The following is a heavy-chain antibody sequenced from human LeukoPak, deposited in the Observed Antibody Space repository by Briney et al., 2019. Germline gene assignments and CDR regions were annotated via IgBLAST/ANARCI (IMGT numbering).Heavy chain of an antibody. CDR3: AKGTLDIVVVPAAPKVYYFDY. Sequence: GGSLRLSCAISGFTSTTAWMTWVRQAPGKGLEWVADIRQDGSDKYYVDSVKGRFIISRDNAKSTLYLQMNSLRAEDTAVYYCAKGTLDIVVVPAAPKVYYFDYWGQGTLVTVSS. D-gene: IGHD2-2*01. CDR2: IRQDGSDK. V-gene: IGHV3-7*03. J-gene: IGHJ4*02. CDR1: GFTSTTAW.